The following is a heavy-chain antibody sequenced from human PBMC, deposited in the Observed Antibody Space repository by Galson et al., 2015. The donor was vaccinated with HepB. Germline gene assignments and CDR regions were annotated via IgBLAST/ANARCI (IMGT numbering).Heavy chain of an antibody. CDR3: ARGAYDYVWGSYRYGPFDH. V-gene: IGHV3-11*03. Sequence: SLRLSCAASGFTFSDYYMSWIRQAPGKGLEWVSYISSTSIHTNYADSLKGRITVSRDNAKNSLYLQMNSLRAEETAVYYCARGAYDYVWGSYRYGPFDHCGQGTLVTVSS. CDR1: GFTFSDYY. J-gene: IGHJ4*02. D-gene: IGHD3-16*02. CDR2: ISSTSIHT.